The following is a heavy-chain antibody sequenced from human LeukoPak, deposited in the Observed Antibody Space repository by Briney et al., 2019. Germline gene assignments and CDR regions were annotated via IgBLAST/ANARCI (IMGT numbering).Heavy chain of an antibody. CDR1: GYSFTSYW. J-gene: IGHJ4*02. V-gene: IGHV5-51*01. D-gene: IGHD3-22*01. Sequence: GESLKISCKGSGYSFTSYWIGWVRQMLGKGLEWMGIIYPGDSDTRYSPSFQGQVTISADKSISTAYLQWSSLKASDTAMYYCARSYYDSSGWYSYFDYWGQGTLVTVSS. CDR3: ARSYYDSSGWYSYFDY. CDR2: IYPGDSDT.